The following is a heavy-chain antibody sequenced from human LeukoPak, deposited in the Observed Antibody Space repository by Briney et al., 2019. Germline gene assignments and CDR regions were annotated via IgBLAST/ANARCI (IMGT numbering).Heavy chain of an antibody. D-gene: IGHD6-6*01. J-gene: IGHJ4*02. Sequence: GGSLRLSCAASGFTFSSYGMHWVRQAPGKGLEWVAVIWYDGSNKYYADSVKGRFTISRDNSKNTLYLQMNSLRAEDTAVYYCARDLGAAQVFDYWGQGTLVTVSS. V-gene: IGHV3-33*01. CDR1: GFTFSSYG. CDR2: IWYDGSNK. CDR3: ARDLGAAQVFDY.